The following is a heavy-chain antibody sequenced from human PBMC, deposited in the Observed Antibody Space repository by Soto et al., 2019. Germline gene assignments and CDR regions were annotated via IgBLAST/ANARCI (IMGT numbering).Heavy chain of an antibody. J-gene: IGHJ3*01. CDR3: ARPHVAAAVTEHFDV. CDR1: GYTFTDYY. V-gene: IGHV1-2*02. D-gene: IGHD6-13*01. CDR2: INPNSGDT. Sequence: ASVKVSCKASGYTFTDYYMHWVRLAPGHGLERMGWINPNSGDTNYAQKFQGRVTMTRDTTISTSYMELSSVTSDDRAVYYCARPHVAAAVTEHFDVWGQGTMVTVSS.